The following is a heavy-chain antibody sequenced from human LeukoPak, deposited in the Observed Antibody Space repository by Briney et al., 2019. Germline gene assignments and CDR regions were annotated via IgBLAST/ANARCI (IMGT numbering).Heavy chain of an antibody. J-gene: IGHJ2*01. CDR3: ARDLAICGGDCYWFWYFDL. D-gene: IGHD2-21*02. Sequence: GGSLRLSCAASGFTFSNFEMNWVRQIPGKGLEWLSFITRSSRIIYYADSVKGRFTISRDNANNSLHLQMNSLRVEDTAVYYCARDLAICGGDCYWFWYFDLWGRGTLVTVSS. CDR2: ITRSSRII. CDR1: GFTFSNFE. V-gene: IGHV3-48*01.